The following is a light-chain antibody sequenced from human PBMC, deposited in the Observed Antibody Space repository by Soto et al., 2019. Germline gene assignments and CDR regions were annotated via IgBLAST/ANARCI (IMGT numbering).Light chain of an antibody. Sequence: DIQMTQSPSSLSASVGDRVTITCRASQTISTYLNWYQQKPGKAPRLLIYDASSLLIGVPSRFSGSGSGTDFTLTIASLQPEDFSTYYCQQSDSTPYTFGQGTKVDI. CDR3: QQSDSTPYT. J-gene: IGKJ2*01. V-gene: IGKV1-39*01. CDR2: DAS. CDR1: QTISTY.